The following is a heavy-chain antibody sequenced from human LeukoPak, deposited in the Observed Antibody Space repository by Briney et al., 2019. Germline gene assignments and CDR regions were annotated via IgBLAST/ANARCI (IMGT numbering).Heavy chain of an antibody. J-gene: IGHJ4*02. CDR3: TKGQTKSSENFDY. Sequence: GGSLRLSCAASGFTFSGYAMNWVRQAPGKGLEWVSSISSSGGSTYYADSVKGRFAISRDNSKSTLYLQMNSLRAEDTAVYYCTKGQTKSSENFDYWGQGTLVTVSS. CDR1: GFTFSGYA. V-gene: IGHV3-23*01. D-gene: IGHD3-22*01. CDR2: ISSSGGST.